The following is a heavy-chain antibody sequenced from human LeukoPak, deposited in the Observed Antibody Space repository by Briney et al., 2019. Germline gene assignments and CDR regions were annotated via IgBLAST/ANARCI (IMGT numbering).Heavy chain of an antibody. J-gene: IGHJ6*04. V-gene: IGHV3-66*01. Sequence: GGSLRLSCAASGFTVSSNYMSWVRQAPGKGLEWVSVIYSGGSTYYADSVKGRFTISRDNSKNTLYLQMHSLRAEDTAVYYCASSSDTYGSGSYYNGLGDVWGKGTTVTISS. CDR3: ASSSDTYGSGSYYNGLGDV. D-gene: IGHD3-10*01. CDR1: GFTVSSNY. CDR2: IYSGGST.